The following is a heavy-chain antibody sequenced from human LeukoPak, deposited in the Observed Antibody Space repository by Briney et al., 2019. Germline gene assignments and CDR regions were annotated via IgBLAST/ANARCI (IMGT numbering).Heavy chain of an antibody. CDR3: ARRDSGYYYVYDY. Sequence: KNGESLKISCKGSGYSFTSYWISWVRQMPGKGLEWMGRIDPSDSYTNYSPSFQGHVTISADKSISTAYLQWSSLKASDTAMYYCARRDSGYYYVYDYWGQGTLVTVSS. D-gene: IGHD3-22*01. J-gene: IGHJ4*02. V-gene: IGHV5-10-1*01. CDR1: GYSFTSYW. CDR2: IDPSDSYT.